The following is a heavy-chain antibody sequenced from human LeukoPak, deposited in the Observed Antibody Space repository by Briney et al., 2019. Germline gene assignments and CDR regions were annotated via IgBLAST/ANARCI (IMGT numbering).Heavy chain of an antibody. CDR2: INHSGST. CDR1: GGSFSGYY. J-gene: IGHJ4*02. Sequence: SETLSLTCAVYGGSFSGYYWSWIRQPPGKGLEWIGEINHSGSTNYNPSLKSRVTISVDTSKNQFSLKLSSVTAADTAVYYCARVLGPFDYWGQGTLVTVS. CDR3: ARVLGPFDY. D-gene: IGHD3/OR15-3a*01. V-gene: IGHV4-34*01.